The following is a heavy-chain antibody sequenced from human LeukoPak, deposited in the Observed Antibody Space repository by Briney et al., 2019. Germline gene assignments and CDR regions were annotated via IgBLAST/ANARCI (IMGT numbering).Heavy chain of an antibody. Sequence: GGSLRLSCAASGFTFTSYSLTWVRQAPGQGLEWVSSIGASGKYIHHADSVKGRFSISRDNAKNTVFLQMNSLTVADTAVYYCARIRDSSVPFDHWGQGTLVAVAS. J-gene: IGHJ4*02. CDR1: GFTFTSYS. V-gene: IGHV3-21*01. CDR3: ARIRDSSVPFDH. CDR2: IGASGKYI. D-gene: IGHD2-15*01.